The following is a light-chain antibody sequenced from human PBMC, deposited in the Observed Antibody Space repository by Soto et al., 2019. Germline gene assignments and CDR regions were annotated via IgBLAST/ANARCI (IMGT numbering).Light chain of an antibody. CDR1: QSVSSH. Sequence: EIVLTQSPATLSLSPGERATLSCRASQSVSSHLVWFQQKPGQAPRLLIYDASSRATGIPARFSGSGSGTYFTLTISSLEPEDFAVYYCHQRSNWPITFGQGTRLEIK. CDR2: DAS. J-gene: IGKJ5*01. V-gene: IGKV3-11*01. CDR3: HQRSNWPIT.